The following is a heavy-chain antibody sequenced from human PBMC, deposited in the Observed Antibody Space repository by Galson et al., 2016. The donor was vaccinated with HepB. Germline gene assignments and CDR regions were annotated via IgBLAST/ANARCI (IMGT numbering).Heavy chain of an antibody. V-gene: IGHV1-8*01. D-gene: IGHD6-19*01. CDR3: ARGYGSGWSAEFDQ. J-gene: IGHJ4*02. CDR2: MTLKSGYT. Sequence: SVKVSCKAPGNIFMQYDVNWVRQASGQGLEWLGLMTLKSGYTVYGEGFQGRVTLTSDTSTATAYMELSSLTSEDTAIYYCARGYGSGWSAEFDQWGQGTLVTVSA. CDR1: GNIFMQYD.